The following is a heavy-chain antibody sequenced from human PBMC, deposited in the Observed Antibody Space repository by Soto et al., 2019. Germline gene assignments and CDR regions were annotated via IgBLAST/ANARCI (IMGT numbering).Heavy chain of an antibody. Sequence: QVQLVESGGGVVQPGRSLRLSCAASGITFRSYGMHWVRQAPGKGLEWVAVIWYVGSNKYYADSVKGRFTISRDNSKNTLYLEMNSLRVEDTAVYYCARDGMAMENYGMDVWGQGTTVTVSS. CDR2: IWYVGSNK. J-gene: IGHJ6*02. CDR3: ARDGMAMENYGMDV. V-gene: IGHV3-33*01. CDR1: GITFRSYG. D-gene: IGHD5-18*01.